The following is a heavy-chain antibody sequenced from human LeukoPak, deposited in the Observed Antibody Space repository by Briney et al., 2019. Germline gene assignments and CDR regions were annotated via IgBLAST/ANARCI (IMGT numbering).Heavy chain of an antibody. CDR3: ARGYYYDSSGYPT. CDR1: GGTFSSYA. J-gene: IGHJ4*02. CDR2: IIPILGIA. Sequence: SVKVSCKASGGTFSSYAISWVRQAPGQGLEWMGRIIPILGIANYAQKFQGRVTITADKSTSTAYMELSGLRSEDTAVYYCARGYYYDSSGYPTWGQGTLVTVSS. D-gene: IGHD3-22*01. V-gene: IGHV1-69*04.